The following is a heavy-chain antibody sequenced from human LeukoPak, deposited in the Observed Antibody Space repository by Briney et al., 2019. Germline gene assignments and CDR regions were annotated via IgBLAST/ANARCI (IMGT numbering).Heavy chain of an antibody. CDR1: GFTFSSYA. CDR2: ISGSGGST. J-gene: IGHJ4*02. V-gene: IGHV3-23*01. D-gene: IGHD3-16*01. CDR3: AKDLYDYVWGSQPLDY. Sequence: GGSLRLSCAASGFTFSSYAMSWVRQAPGKGLEWVSAISGSGGSTYYADSVKGRFTISRDNSKNTLYLQMNSLRAEDTAVYYCAKDLYDYVWGSQPLDYRGQGTLVTVSS.